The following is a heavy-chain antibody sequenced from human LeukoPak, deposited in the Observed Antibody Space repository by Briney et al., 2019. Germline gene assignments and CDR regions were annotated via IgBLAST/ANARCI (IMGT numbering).Heavy chain of an antibody. CDR3: ARDLRVWDAFDI. D-gene: IGHD3-16*01. Sequence: GGSLRLSCAASGFTFSSYNMNWVRQAPGKGLEWVSSITSSSTYIYYADSVKGRFTISRDNAKNSLYLQMNSLRAEDTALYYCARDLRVWDAFDIWGQGTMVTVSS. J-gene: IGHJ3*02. V-gene: IGHV3-21*04. CDR1: GFTFSSYN. CDR2: ITSSSTYI.